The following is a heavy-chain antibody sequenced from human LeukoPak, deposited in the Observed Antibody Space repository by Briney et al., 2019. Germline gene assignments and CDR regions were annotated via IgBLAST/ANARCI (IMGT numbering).Heavy chain of an antibody. V-gene: IGHV3-23*01. CDR1: GFTFDTHA. D-gene: IGHD3-10*01. Sequence: EGSLRLSCAASGFTFDTHAMSWVRQAPGKGLEWISTMSGHGHNVYYADSVKGRFTISRDNSKNTLYLHMNSLRAEDTAIYYCAKVRGMIVASYFFDYWGQGALVTVSS. CDR2: MSGHGHNV. J-gene: IGHJ4*02. CDR3: AKVRGMIVASYFFDY.